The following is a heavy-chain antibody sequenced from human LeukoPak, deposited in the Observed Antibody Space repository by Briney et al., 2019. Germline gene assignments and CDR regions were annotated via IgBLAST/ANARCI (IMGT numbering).Heavy chain of an antibody. J-gene: IGHJ4*02. D-gene: IGHD3-16*01. CDR3: AKDRGGVDY. CDR1: GFTFSSYD. Sequence: GGSLRLSCAASGFTFSSYDMHWVRHAPGKGLEWVSYISRSGSTIYYGDSVKGRFTISRDNSKNSLYLQMNSLRSEDSALYYCAKDRGGVDYWGQGTLVTVSS. CDR2: ISRSGSTI. V-gene: IGHV3-48*03.